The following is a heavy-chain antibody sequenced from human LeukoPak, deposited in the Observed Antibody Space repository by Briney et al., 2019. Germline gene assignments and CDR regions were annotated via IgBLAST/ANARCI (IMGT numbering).Heavy chain of an antibody. CDR2: INPSGGST. Sequence: ASVKGSWWTCGYTGNSYYMHWGRQATGKGLEWMGIINPSGGSTSYAQKFQGRVTMTRDTSTTTVYMELSSLRSEDTAVYYCARGFGGYDRQGFDYWGQGTLVTVSS. CDR3: ARGFGGYDRQGFDY. D-gene: IGHD5-12*01. J-gene: IGHJ4*02. V-gene: IGHV1-46*02. CDR1: GYTGNSYY.